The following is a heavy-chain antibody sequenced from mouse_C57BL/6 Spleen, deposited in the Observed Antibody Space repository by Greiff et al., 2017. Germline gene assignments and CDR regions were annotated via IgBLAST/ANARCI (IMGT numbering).Heavy chain of an antibody. CDR2: ISYDGSN. V-gene: IGHV3-6*01. Sequence: DVKLQESGPGLVKPSQSLSLTCSVTGYSITSGYYWNWIRQFPGNKLEWMGYISYDGSNNYNPSLKNRISITRDTSKNQFFLKLNSVTTEDTATYYCARDGNSNYIMDYWGQGTSVTVSS. CDR1: GYSITSGYY. J-gene: IGHJ4*01. CDR3: ARDGNSNYIMDY. D-gene: IGHD2-5*01.